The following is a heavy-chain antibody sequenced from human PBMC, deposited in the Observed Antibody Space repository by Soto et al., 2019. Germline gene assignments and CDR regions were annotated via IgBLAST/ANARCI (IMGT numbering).Heavy chain of an antibody. Sequence: SETLSLTCSVSGDTIRSDYWNWIRQPPGKGLEWIGYIYFAGTTTYNPSLQSRVSISLDTSKNEVSLKLTSVTAADTAVYFCARLRASSQAMDSWGPGTLVTLSS. CDR1: GDTIRSDY. CDR3: ARLRASSQAMDS. D-gene: IGHD3-16*01. V-gene: IGHV4-59*08. J-gene: IGHJ1*01. CDR2: IYFAGTT.